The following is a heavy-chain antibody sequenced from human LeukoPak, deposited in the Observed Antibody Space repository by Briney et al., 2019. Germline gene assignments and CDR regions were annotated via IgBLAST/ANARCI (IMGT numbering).Heavy chain of an antibody. CDR3: ARRSSSWSFDY. V-gene: IGHV5-51*01. CDR2: IYPGDSDT. CDR1: GYSFTTYW. Sequence: GESLKISCKGSGYSFTTYWIGWVRQMPGKGLEWMGIIYPGDSDTRYSPSFQGQVTISADRSISTAYLQWSSLKASDTAMYYCARRSSSWSFDYWGQGTLVTVSS. D-gene: IGHD6-13*01. J-gene: IGHJ4*02.